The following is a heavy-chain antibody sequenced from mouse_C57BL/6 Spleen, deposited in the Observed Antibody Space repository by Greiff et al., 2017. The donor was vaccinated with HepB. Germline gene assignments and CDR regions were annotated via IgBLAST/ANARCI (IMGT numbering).Heavy chain of an antibody. J-gene: IGHJ2*01. CDR1: GFTFSSYG. Sequence: EVKLEESGGDLVKPGGSLKLSCAASGFTFSSYGMSWVRQTPDKRLEWVATISSGGSYTYYPDSVKGRFTISRDNAKNTLYLQMSSLKSEDTAMYYCARHEKVTTGFDYWGQGTTLTVSS. V-gene: IGHV5-6*02. D-gene: IGHD2-2*01. CDR3: ARHEKVTTGFDY. CDR2: ISSGGSYT.